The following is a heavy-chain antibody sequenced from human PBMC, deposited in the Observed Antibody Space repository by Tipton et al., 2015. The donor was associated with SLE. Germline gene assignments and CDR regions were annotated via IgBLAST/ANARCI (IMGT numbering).Heavy chain of an antibody. CDR2: TFTSGAT. CDR3: ARLGYAFWSRYADS. CDR1: GGSIISYY. J-gene: IGHJ4*02. Sequence: LRLSCTVSGGSIISYYWSWIRQPAGKELEWIGHTFTSGATNYNPSLKSRVTISVDTSNNQFSLKLTSVTATDTAVYYCARLGYAFWSRYADSWGQGTLVTVSS. D-gene: IGHD3-3*01. V-gene: IGHV4-4*07.